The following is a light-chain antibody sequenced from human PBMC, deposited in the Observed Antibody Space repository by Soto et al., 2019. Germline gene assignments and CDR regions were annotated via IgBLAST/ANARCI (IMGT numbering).Light chain of an antibody. CDR1: SGHRNYA. J-gene: IGLJ2*01. V-gene: IGLV4-69*01. Sequence: QLVLTQSPSASASLGASVTLTCTLSSGHRNYAIAWHQQQPEKGPRYLMKVNIDGSHNKGDGIPDRFSGSSSGAERYLTISRLQSEDEADYYCQTWGTGIRVFGGGTKLTVL. CDR2: VNIDGSH. CDR3: QTWGTGIRV.